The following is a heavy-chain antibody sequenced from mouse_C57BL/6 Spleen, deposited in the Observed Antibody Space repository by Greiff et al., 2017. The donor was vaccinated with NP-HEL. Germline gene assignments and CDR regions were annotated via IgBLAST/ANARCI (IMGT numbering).Heavy chain of an antibody. V-gene: IGHV1-50*01. CDR2: IDPSDSYT. D-gene: IGHD1-1*01. Sequence: VQLQQPGAELVKPGASVKLSCKASGYTFTSYWMQWVKQRPGQGLEWIGEIDPSDSYTNYNQKFKGKATLTVDTSSSTAYMQLSSLTSEDSAVYYCAMDYYGSRKYFDYWGQGTTLTVST. CDR3: AMDYYGSRKYFDY. CDR1: GYTFTSYW. J-gene: IGHJ2*01.